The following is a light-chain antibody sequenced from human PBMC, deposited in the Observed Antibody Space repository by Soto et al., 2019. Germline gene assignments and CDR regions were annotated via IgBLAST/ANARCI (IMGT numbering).Light chain of an antibody. CDR2: DVR. J-gene: IGLJ1*01. CDR3: SSYTTISTYV. Sequence: QSVLTQPASVSWSPGHSITISCTGTSSDVGGYNYVSWYQQHPGKAPKLMIYDVRNRPSGVSNRFSGSKSVNTASLTISGLQAEDEADYYCSSYTTISTYVFGNGTKVTVL. V-gene: IGLV2-14*01. CDR1: SSDVGGYNY.